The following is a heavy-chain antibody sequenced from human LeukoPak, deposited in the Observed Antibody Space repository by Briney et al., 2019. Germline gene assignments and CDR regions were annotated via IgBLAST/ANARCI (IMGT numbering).Heavy chain of an antibody. Sequence: GGSLRLSCAASGFTFDDYGMNWVRQAPGKGLEWVAVISYDGSNKYYADSVKARFTISRDNSKNTLYLQMNSLRAEDTAVYYCARRNHYDSKDIDYWGQGTLVTVSS. V-gene: IGHV3-30*03. CDR2: ISYDGSNK. CDR1: GFTFDDYG. CDR3: ARRNHYDSKDIDY. J-gene: IGHJ4*02. D-gene: IGHD3-22*01.